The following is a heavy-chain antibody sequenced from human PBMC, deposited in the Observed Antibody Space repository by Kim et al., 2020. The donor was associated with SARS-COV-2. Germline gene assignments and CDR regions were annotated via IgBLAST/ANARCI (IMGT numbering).Heavy chain of an antibody. J-gene: IGHJ3*02. CDR3: AKEYYDSSGYYSCAFDI. V-gene: IGHV3-30*18. Sequence: GGSLRLSCAASGFTFSSYGMHWVRQAPGKGLEWVAVISYDGSNKYYADSVKGRFTISRDNSKNTLYLQMNSLRAEDTAVYYCAKEYYDSSGYYSCAFDI. D-gene: IGHD3-22*01. CDR2: ISYDGSNK. CDR1: GFTFSSYG.